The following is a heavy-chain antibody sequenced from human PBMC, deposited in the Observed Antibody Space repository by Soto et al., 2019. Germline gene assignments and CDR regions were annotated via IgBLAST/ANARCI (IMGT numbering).Heavy chain of an antibody. V-gene: IGHV1-3*01. CDR3: AKTLTVTYDYIWGRFPPPFDS. Sequence: ASVKVSCKASGYTFASSGLHWVRQAPGQRLEWMGWINVYTGDTIYSQKFQGRVTITRDTSASSAYMDLSSLRSEDTAVYYCAKTLTVTYDYIWGRFPPPFDSWGQGTRVTVS. CDR2: INVYTGDT. CDR1: GYTFASSG. D-gene: IGHD3-16*01. J-gene: IGHJ4*02.